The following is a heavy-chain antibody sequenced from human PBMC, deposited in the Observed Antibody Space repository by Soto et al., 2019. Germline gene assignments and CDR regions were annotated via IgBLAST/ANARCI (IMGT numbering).Heavy chain of an antibody. V-gene: IGHV1-18*01. CDR3: ARADPRGCTNGVCPHREGPYYFDY. CDR1: GYTFTSYG. Sequence: QVPLVQSGAEVKKPGASVKVSCKASGYTFTSYGISWVRQAPGQGLEWMGWISAYNGNTNYAQKLQGRVTMTTDTSTSTAYMELRSLRSDDTAVYYCARADPRGCTNGVCPHREGPYYFDYWGQGTLVTVSS. CDR2: ISAYNGNT. D-gene: IGHD2-8*01. J-gene: IGHJ4*02.